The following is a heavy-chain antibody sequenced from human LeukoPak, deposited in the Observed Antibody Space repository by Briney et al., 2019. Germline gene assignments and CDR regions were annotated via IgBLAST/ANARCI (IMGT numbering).Heavy chain of an antibody. CDR2: IIPIFTTA. D-gene: IGHD5-18*01. CDR3: ASLGLGYSYGFWAMDAFDI. V-gene: IGHV1-69*15. Sequence: VASVKVSCKASGGTFSSYAISWVRQAPGQGLEWMGSIIPIFTTANYAQKFQGRVTITADESTSTAYMELSSLRSEDTAVYYCASLGLGYSYGFWAMDAFDIWGQGTMVTVSS. CDR1: GGTFSSYA. J-gene: IGHJ3*02.